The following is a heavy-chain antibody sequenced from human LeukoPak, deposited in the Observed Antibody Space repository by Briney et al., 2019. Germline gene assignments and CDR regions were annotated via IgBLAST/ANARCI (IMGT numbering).Heavy chain of an antibody. CDR1: GFIFSDYY. D-gene: IGHD1-14*01. Sequence: GGSLRLSCAASGFIFSDYYMSWIRQAPGKGLEWLSYMSIDGSSRYYADSVKGRFTISRDNAKNSLYLQMNSLRVEDTAVYYCARGAMRTNYYHDYFDYWGQGTLVTVSS. CDR3: ARGAMRTNYYHDYFDY. V-gene: IGHV3-11*04. CDR2: MSIDGSSR. J-gene: IGHJ4*02.